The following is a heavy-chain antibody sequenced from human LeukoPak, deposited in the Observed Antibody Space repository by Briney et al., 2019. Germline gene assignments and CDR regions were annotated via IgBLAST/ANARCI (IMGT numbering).Heavy chain of an antibody. J-gene: IGHJ5*02. CDR2: IWYDGSNK. CDR3: AKCSTSAYTTGWCNWIDP. V-gene: IGHV3-33*06. Sequence: GGSLRLSCATSRFIFSSYWMTWVRRTPGKGLEWVAVIWYDGSNKYYADSVKGRFTISRDNSKNTLYLQMNSLRADDTAVYYCAKCSTSAYTTGWCNWIDPWGQGTLVTVSS. CDR1: RFIFSSYW. D-gene: IGHD6-19*01.